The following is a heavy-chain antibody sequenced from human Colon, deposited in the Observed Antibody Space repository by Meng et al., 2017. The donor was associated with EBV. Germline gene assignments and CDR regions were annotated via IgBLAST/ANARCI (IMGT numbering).Heavy chain of an antibody. CDR2: INHVGST. J-gene: IGHJ4*02. V-gene: IGHV4-34*01. CDR3: ASSDCSGGTCYLDC. D-gene: IGHD2-15*01. Sequence: QVQLQRWGAGLLKPSATLSLTCTVYGGSFSDSYWTWIRQPPGKGLEWIGEINHVGSTTYNPSLKSRVTISVDTSKNQFSLKLSSVTAADAAVYYCASSDCSGGTCYLDCWGQGTLVTVSS. CDR1: GGSFSDSY.